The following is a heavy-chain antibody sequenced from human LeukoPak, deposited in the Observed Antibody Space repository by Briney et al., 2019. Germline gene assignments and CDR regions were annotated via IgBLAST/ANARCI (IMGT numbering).Heavy chain of an antibody. D-gene: IGHD2-15*01. V-gene: IGHV4-31*03. J-gene: IGHJ4*02. CDR2: IYYSGST. Sequence: SETLSLTCTVSGGSISSSSYYWTWIRQHPKKGLEWIGYIYYSGSTDFNPSLKSRLTISMYTSESQFSLRLSSVTAADTAVYYCARVVCTGLSGYCSGGSHLYFDSWGQGTLVTVSS. CDR3: ARVVCTGLSGYCSGGSHLYFDS. CDR1: GGSISSSSYY.